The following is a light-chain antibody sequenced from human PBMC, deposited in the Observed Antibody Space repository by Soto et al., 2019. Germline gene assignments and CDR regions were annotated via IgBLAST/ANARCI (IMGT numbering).Light chain of an antibody. J-gene: IGKJ2*01. CDR2: GAS. V-gene: IGKV3-15*01. CDR1: QSVSSN. CDR3: QQYNNCPPYT. Sequence: EIVMTNSPATLTVSPGDRPTLSCRAIQSVSSNLAWYRQKPGQAPRLLIYGASTRATGIPARFSASGSGTEFTLTISSLQSEDFAVDYCQQYNNCPPYTVGQGTKLEIK.